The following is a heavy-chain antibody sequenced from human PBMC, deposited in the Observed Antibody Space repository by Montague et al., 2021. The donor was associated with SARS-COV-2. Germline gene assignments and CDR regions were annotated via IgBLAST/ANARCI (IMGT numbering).Heavy chain of an antibody. CDR1: GGSITSYF. D-gene: IGHD6-19*01. CDR2: IHHTGST. Sequence: SETLSLTCTVSGGSITSYFWNWIRQPPGKGLEWIGFIHHTGSTDSHPSLRSRLIMSVDTSKNQLSLTLSSVTAADTAVYYCAISIAVAANVDHWGQGALVAVSS. CDR3: AISIAVAANVDH. V-gene: IGHV4-59*13. J-gene: IGHJ4*02.